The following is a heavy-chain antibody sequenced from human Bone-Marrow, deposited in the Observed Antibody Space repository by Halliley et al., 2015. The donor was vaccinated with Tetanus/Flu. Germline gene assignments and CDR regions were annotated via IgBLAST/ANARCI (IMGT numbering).Heavy chain of an antibody. D-gene: IGHD2-21*01. V-gene: IGHV3-20*03. J-gene: IGHJ4*02. CDR3: ARGEGSFDL. Sequence: GLEWVSGIDWSSSRTGYADSVKGRFTISRDKAKNALYLQMSSLRAEDTALYYCARGEGSFDLWGQGTLVPVSS. CDR2: IDWSSSRT.